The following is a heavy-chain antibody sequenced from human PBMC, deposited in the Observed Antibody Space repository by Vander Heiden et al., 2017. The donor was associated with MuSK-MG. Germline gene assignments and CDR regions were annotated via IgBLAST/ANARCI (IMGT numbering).Heavy chain of an antibody. Sequence: EVPLVESGGGLVKPGGSLRLSCAASGFSFTSYDMNWVRQAPGKGLEWVSSITSSSTYIYYADSVKGRFTISRDNAKNSLYLQMNSLRVEDTAVYYCARDYSGYDNWGQGTLVTVSS. D-gene: IGHD5-12*01. CDR3: ARDYSGYDN. CDR2: ITSSSTYI. CDR1: GFSFTSYD. J-gene: IGHJ4*02. V-gene: IGHV3-21*01.